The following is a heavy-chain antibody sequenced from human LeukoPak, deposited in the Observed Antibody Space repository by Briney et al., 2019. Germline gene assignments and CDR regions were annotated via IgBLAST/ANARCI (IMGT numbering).Heavy chain of an antibody. V-gene: IGHV1-46*01. CDR2: INPSGGST. Sequence: ASVKVSCKASGYTFTGYYMHWVRQAPGQGLEWMGIINPSGGSTSYAQKFQGRVTMTRDMSTSTVYMELSSLRSEDTAVYYCARPTYNYGADYWGQGTLVTVSS. CDR1: GYTFTGYY. CDR3: ARPTYNYGADY. D-gene: IGHD4/OR15-4a*01. J-gene: IGHJ4*02.